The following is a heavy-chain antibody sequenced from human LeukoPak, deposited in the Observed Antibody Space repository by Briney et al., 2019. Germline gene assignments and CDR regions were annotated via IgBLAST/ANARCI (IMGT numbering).Heavy chain of an antibody. CDR2: IYHSGST. D-gene: IGHD6-13*01. CDR3: ARDGSSSWYLGYYYGMDV. V-gene: IGHV4-38-2*02. J-gene: IGHJ6*02. CDR1: GYSISSGYY. Sequence: SETLSLTCTVSGYSISSGYYWGWIRQPPGKGLGWIGSIYHSGSTYYNPSLKSRVTISVDTSKNQFSLKLSSVTAADTAVYYCARDGSSSWYLGYYYGMDVWGQGTTVTVSS.